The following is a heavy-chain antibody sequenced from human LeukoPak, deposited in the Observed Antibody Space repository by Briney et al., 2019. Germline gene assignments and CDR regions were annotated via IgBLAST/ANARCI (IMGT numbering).Heavy chain of an antibody. V-gene: IGHV1-18*01. J-gene: IGHJ6*03. Sequence: ASVKVSCKASGYTFTSYGISWVRQAPGQGLEWMGWISAYNGNTNYAQKLQGRVTMTTDISTSTAYMELRSLRSDDTAVYYCARRYGSSVYYSYHMDVWGKGTTVTVSS. CDR1: GYTFTSYG. D-gene: IGHD6-13*01. CDR3: ARRYGSSVYYSYHMDV. CDR2: ISAYNGNT.